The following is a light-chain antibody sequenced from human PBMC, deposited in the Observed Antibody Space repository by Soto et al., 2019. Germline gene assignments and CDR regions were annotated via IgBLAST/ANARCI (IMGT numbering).Light chain of an antibody. CDR2: GAS. CDR3: QQYGYSFRA. V-gene: IGKV3-20*01. J-gene: IGKJ1*01. CDR1: QSVSSSY. Sequence: PGERATLSCRASQSVSSSYLSWYQLKPDQAPRLLIYGASSRATGIPDRFSGSGSGTDFTLTISRLEPEDFAVYYCQQYGYSFRAFGQGTQVEL.